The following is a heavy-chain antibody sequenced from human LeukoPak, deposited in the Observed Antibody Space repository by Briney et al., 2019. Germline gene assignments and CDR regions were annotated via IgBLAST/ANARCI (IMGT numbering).Heavy chain of an antibody. D-gene: IGHD6-19*01. J-gene: IGHJ4*02. Sequence: ASVKVCCKASAYTFTAYYIHWSRQAPGPGIERMGWIPPNSGGTNYAQNCEGRVTMTRATSITTAYMELNSLISDDTAVYYCARDSSSGWLSSDHWGQGTLVTVSS. CDR3: ARDSSSGWLSSDH. V-gene: IGHV1-2*02. CDR1: AYTFTAYY. CDR2: IPPNSGGT.